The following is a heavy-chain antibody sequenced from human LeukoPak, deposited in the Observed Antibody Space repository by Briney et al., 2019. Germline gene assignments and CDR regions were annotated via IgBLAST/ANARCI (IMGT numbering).Heavy chain of an antibody. V-gene: IGHV3-9*01. Sequence: GRSLRLSCAASGFTFDDYAMHWVRQAPGKGLEWVSGISWNSGSIGYADSVKGRFTISRDNAKNSLYLQMNSLRAEDTAVYYCMKPPGPGSYWGQGTLVTVSS. CDR1: GFTFDDYA. D-gene: IGHD6-6*01. CDR3: MKPPGPGSY. CDR2: ISWNSGSI. J-gene: IGHJ4*02.